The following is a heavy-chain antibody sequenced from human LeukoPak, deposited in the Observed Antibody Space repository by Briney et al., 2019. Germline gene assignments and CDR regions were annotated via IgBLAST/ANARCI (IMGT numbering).Heavy chain of an antibody. D-gene: IGHD6-13*01. V-gene: IGHV3-21*01. Sequence: PGGSLRLSCAASGFTFSTYSMNWVRQAPGKGLEWVSSISSRSTYIYYADSVHGRFSISRDNAQNSLYLQMNSLRAEDTAVYYCARDLSSSWYLSRNDDYYMDVWGKGTTVTISS. J-gene: IGHJ6*03. CDR3: ARDLSSSWYLSRNDDYYMDV. CDR1: GFTFSTYS. CDR2: ISSRSTYI.